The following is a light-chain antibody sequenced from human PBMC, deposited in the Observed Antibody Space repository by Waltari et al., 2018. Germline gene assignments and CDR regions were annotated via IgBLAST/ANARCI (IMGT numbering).Light chain of an antibody. CDR2: GAS. V-gene: IGKV1-39*01. CDR1: QSVSNN. Sequence: DIEMTQSPSSLSASVGDSVTISCRASQSVSNNLHWYRQRPGTAPDLLIYGASILQSGVPSRFSGSGSGTHFTLTITSLQPEDFVTYYCQQSYRTPTFGQGTKVEI. J-gene: IGKJ1*01. CDR3: QQSYRTPT.